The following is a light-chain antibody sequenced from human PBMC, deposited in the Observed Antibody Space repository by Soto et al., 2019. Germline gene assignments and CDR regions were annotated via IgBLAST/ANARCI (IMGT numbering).Light chain of an antibody. CDR3: QEYKSYSWT. CDR1: QSISSW. Sequence: IQMNQSPSTLSASVGDRVTITCRASQSISSWLAWYQQKPGKAPKLLIYDASSLESGVPSRVSGSGSGTEFTLTIDSLQPDDFATYYCQEYKSYSWTFGQGTKVDIK. CDR2: DAS. V-gene: IGKV1-5*01. J-gene: IGKJ1*01.